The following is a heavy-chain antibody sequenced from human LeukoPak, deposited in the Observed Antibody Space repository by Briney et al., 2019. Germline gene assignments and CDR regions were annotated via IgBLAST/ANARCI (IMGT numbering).Heavy chain of an antibody. CDR1: GFTFSSYW. V-gene: IGHV3-7*01. CDR3: ARDQQQLGPLFDY. J-gene: IGHJ4*02. D-gene: IGHD6-13*01. CDR2: INRDGSVI. Sequence: GGSLRLSCAASGFTFSSYWMTWVRQVPGKGLEWVSNINRDGSVIHYMDSVKGRFTISRDNAKNSLYLQMNSLRAEDTAVYYCARDQQQLGPLFDYWGQGTLVTVSS.